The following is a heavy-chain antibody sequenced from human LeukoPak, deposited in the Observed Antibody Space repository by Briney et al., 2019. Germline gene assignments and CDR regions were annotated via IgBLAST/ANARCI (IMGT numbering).Heavy chain of an antibody. CDR1: GGSSSSYY. Sequence: SETLSLTCSVSGGSSSSYYWSWIRQPPGKGLEWIGYIYYSGSTNYNPSLKSRVTISVDTSKNQFSLKLSSVTAADTAVYYCVRGGVGSWFDPWGQGTLVIVSS. D-gene: IGHD3-16*01. J-gene: IGHJ5*02. CDR3: VRGGVGSWFDP. CDR2: IYYSGST. V-gene: IGHV4-59*01.